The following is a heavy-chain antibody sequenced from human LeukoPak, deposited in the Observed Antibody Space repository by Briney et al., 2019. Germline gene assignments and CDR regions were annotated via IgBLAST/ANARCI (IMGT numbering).Heavy chain of an antibody. CDR3: AQVWVGGALGG. D-gene: IGHD2-21*01. CDR2: ISGSGGST. J-gene: IGHJ4*02. CDR1: GFTFSTYA. V-gene: IGHV3-23*01. Sequence: GGSLRLSCAASGFTFSTYAMSWVRQAPGKGLEWVSSISGSGGSTYYADSVKGRYAISRDNSKNTVYLQMNSLRAEDTAVYYCAQVWVGGALGGWGQGTLVTVSS.